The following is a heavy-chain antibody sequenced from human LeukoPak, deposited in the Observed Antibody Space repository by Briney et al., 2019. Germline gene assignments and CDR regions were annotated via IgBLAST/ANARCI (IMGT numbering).Heavy chain of an antibody. CDR1: GGSFSVYY. J-gene: IGHJ4*02. CDR3: GRGHQEYYTASDS. D-gene: IGHD1-26*01. Sequence: SETLSHSCAVYGGSFSVYYWSWIRQSPGAGLEWIGEISRSGSTNYNPSLKSRVTVSLDMSKDHFSLKLTSVTAADTAVYCGGRGHQEYYTASDSWGRGTLLTLS. CDR2: ISRSGST. V-gene: IGHV4-34*01.